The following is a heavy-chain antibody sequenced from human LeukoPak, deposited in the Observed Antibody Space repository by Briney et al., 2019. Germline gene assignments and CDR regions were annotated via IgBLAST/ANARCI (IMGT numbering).Heavy chain of an antibody. CDR1: GFTVSSNY. D-gene: IGHD4-23*01. J-gene: IGHJ4*02. CDR3: ASYDYGGNACFDY. Sequence: PGGSLRLSCAASGFTVSSNYMSWVRQAPGKGLEWVSVIYSGGSTYYADSVKGRFTISRDNPKNTLYLQMNSLRAEDTAVYYCASYDYGGNACFDYWGQGTLVTVSS. V-gene: IGHV3-53*01. CDR2: IYSGGST.